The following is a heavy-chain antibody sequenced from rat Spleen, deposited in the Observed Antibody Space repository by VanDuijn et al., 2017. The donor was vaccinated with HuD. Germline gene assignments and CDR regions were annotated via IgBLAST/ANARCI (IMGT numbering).Heavy chain of an antibody. D-gene: IGHD1-9*01. CDR2: IWTGGNT. CDR3: ARAHTTGIRDWLAY. CDR1: GFSLTSYH. V-gene: IGHV2-30*01. Sequence: QVQLKESGPGLVQPSQTLSLACTVSGFSLTSYHVHWVRQPSGKGLEWMGVIWTGGNTDYNSVLESRLTINRDTSKSQVFLKMNSLQTEDTATYYCARAHTTGIRDWLAYWGQGTLVTVSS. J-gene: IGHJ3*01.